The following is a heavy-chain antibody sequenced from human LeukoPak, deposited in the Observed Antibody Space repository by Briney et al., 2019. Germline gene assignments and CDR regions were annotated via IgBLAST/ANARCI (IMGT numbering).Heavy chain of an antibody. V-gene: IGHV4-59*08. Sequence: ASETLSLTCTVSGGSISSYYWSWIRQPPGRGLEWIGYIYYSGSTNYNPSLKSRVTISVDTSKNQFSLKLSSVTAADTAVYYCAMSSSWTCFDYWGQGTLVTVSS. J-gene: IGHJ4*02. CDR2: IYYSGST. CDR3: AMSSSWTCFDY. D-gene: IGHD6-13*01. CDR1: GGSISSYY.